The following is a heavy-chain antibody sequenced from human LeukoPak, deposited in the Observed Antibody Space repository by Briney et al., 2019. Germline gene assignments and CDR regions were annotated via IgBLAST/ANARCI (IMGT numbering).Heavy chain of an antibody. CDR3: VPRPSRGGGGV. V-gene: IGHV3-23*01. CDR1: GFTFSSYA. D-gene: IGHD2-21*01. CDR2: ISGSGGST. J-gene: IGHJ6*02. Sequence: GGSLRLSCAASGFTFSSYAMSWVRQAPGKGLEWVSAISGSGGSTYYADSVKGRFTISRDNSKNTLYLQMNSLRAEDTAVYHCVPRPSRGGGGVWGQGTTVTVSS.